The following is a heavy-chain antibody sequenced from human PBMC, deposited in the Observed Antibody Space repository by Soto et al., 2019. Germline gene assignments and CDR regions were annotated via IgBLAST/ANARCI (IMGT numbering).Heavy chain of an antibody. Sequence: PGGSLRLSCAASGFTFRSHGMHWVRQAPGRGLEWVTLISYDGSDKYYADSVKGRLTISRDNSKNMLYLQMNSLGADDTAVYYCAKDFGINWYYFDYWGQGTPVTVSS. D-gene: IGHD1-1*01. V-gene: IGHV3-30*18. CDR3: AKDFGINWYYFDY. J-gene: IGHJ4*02. CDR2: ISYDGSDK. CDR1: GFTFRSHG.